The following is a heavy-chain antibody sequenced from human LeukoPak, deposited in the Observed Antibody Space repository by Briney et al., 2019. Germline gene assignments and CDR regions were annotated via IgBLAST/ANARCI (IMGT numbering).Heavy chain of an antibody. V-gene: IGHV3-23*01. J-gene: IGHJ4*02. D-gene: IGHD3-10*01. CDR2: ISGSGVST. CDR1: GFTFSSHG. Sequence: GGSLRLSCAASGFTFSSHGMSWVRQAPGQGLEWVSVISGSGVSTYYADSVKGRFTISRDNSKNTLYLQMNSLRAEDTAVYYCVKDHGSLGSGLNWGQGTLVTVSS. CDR3: VKDHGSLGSGLN.